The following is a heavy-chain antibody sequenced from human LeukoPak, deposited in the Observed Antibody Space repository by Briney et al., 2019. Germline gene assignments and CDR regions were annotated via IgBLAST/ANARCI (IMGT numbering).Heavy chain of an antibody. CDR1: GYTFSSYG. J-gene: IGHJ4*02. V-gene: IGHV1-18*01. CDR2: ISGYSGNT. CDR3: ATGSGSFYFDY. Sequence: ASVKVSCKASGYTFSSYGVSWVRQAPGQGLEWMGWISGYSGNTDYVQKFQGRVTMTTDTSTSTAYMELRSLRSDDTAVYYCATGSGSFYFDYWGQGTLVTVSS. D-gene: IGHD1-26*01.